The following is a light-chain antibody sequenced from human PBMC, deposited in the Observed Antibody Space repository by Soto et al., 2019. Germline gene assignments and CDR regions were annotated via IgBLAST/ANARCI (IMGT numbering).Light chain of an antibody. V-gene: IGKV3-15*01. CDR2: SAS. J-gene: IGKJ1*01. CDR1: QSVSSN. Sequence: EIVMTQSPATLSVSPGERATLSCRASQSVSSNLAWYQQKPGQAPRLLIYSASSRAAGISPRFSGGGSGTEVTLTIISLQSEDFAVYFCQQYNNWPRTFGQGTKVGIK. CDR3: QQYNNWPRT.